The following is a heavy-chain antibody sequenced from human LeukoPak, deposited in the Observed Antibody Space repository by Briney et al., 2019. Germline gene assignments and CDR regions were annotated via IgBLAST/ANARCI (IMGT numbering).Heavy chain of an antibody. CDR2: IRYDGSNK. Sequence: GGSLRLSCAASGFTFDDYAMHWVRQAPGKGLEWVAFIRYDGSNKYYADSVKDRFTISRDNSKNTLYLQMNSLRAEDTAVYYCAKDFYYYYYMDVWGKGTTVTVSS. CDR1: GFTFDDYA. V-gene: IGHV3-30*02. CDR3: AKDFYYYYYMDV. J-gene: IGHJ6*03.